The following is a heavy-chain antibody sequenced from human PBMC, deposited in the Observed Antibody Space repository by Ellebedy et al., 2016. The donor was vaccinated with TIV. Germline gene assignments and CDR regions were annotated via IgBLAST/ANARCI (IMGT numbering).Heavy chain of an antibody. D-gene: IGHD2-15*01. V-gene: IGHV3-48*01. CDR3: ARATVGFDY. Sequence: GESLKISCAASGFTFSSYSMNWVRQAPGKGLEWVSYISSSSSTIYYADSVKGRFTIPRDNAKNSLYLQMNSLRAEDTAVYYCARATVGFDYWGQGTLVTVSS. J-gene: IGHJ4*02. CDR2: ISSSSSTI. CDR1: GFTFSSYS.